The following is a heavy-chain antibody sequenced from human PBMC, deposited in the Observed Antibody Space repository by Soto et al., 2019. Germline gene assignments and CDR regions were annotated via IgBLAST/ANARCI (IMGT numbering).Heavy chain of an antibody. CDR2: INPNSGGT. J-gene: IGHJ6*02. CDR1: GYTFTSYG. V-gene: IGHV1-2*02. Sequence: GASVKVSCKASGYTFTSYGISWVRQAPGQGLEWMGWINPNSGGTNYAQKFQGRVTMTRDTSISTAYMELSRLRSDDTAVYYCAGPLAYGDYYYYGMDVWGQGTTVTVYS. D-gene: IGHD4-17*01. CDR3: AGPLAYGDYYYYGMDV.